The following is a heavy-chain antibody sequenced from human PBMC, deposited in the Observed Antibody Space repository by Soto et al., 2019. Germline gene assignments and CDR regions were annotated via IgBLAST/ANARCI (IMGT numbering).Heavy chain of an antibody. CDR3: ARADYYDSSGFYYDC. CDR2: INPSGGST. Sequence: ASVKVSCKASGYIFTNHYIHWVRQAPGQGLEWMGIINPSGGSTNYLQKFQGRITMTRDTSTSTVYMELSSLRSEDTAVYFCARADYYDSSGFYYDCWGQGSLITVSS. D-gene: IGHD3-22*01. J-gene: IGHJ4*02. V-gene: IGHV1-46*01. CDR1: GYIFTNHY.